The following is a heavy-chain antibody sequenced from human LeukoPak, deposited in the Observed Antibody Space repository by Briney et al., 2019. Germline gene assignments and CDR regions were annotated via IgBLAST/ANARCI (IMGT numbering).Heavy chain of an antibody. CDR1: GFTFDDYA. Sequence: TGGSLRLSCAASGFTFDDYAMHWVRQAPGKGLEWVSGINWNRGSIGYADSVKGRFTISRDNAKNSLYLQMNSLRAEDTAVYYCARVSYDDAFDIWGQGTMVTVSS. CDR3: ARVSYDDAFDI. J-gene: IGHJ3*02. V-gene: IGHV3-9*01. CDR2: INWNRGSI. D-gene: IGHD5-12*01.